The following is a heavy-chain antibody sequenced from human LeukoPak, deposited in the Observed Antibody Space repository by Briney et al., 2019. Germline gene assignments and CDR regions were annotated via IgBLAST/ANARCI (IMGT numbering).Heavy chain of an antibody. D-gene: IGHD3-22*01. CDR2: ISSDGGST. CDR3: ARAMSGYYPDY. Sequence: GGSLRLSCAASGFTLSSYWMHWVRQAPGKGLLWVSRISSDGGSTTYADSVKCRFTISSANAENTLYLQMNSLRAEDTAVYYCARAMSGYYPDYWGQGTLVTVSS. V-gene: IGHV3-74*01. J-gene: IGHJ4*02. CDR1: GFTLSSYW.